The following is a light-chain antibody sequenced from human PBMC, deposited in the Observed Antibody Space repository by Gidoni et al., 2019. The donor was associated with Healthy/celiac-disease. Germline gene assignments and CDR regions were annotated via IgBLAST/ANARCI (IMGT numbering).Light chain of an antibody. J-gene: IGKJ4*01. Sequence: DIQFTESPSFLSASVADRVTITCRASQGISSYLALYQQKPGKAPKLLIYAASTLQSGVPSRFSGSGSGTEFTLTISSLQPEDFATYYCQQLNSYPSFGGGTKVEIK. CDR2: AAS. CDR3: QQLNSYPS. CDR1: QGISSY. V-gene: IGKV1-9*01.